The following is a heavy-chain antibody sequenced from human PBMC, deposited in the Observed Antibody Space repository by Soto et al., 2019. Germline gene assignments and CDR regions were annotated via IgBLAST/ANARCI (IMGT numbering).Heavy chain of an antibody. Sequence: PGGSLRLSCAASGFTFSSYAMSWVRQAPGKGLEWVSAISGSGGSTYYADSVKGRFTISRDNSKNTLYLQMNSLRAEDTAVYYCANAHLYSNYIPWFDPWGQGTLVTVSS. V-gene: IGHV3-23*01. CDR2: ISGSGGST. CDR3: ANAHLYSNYIPWFDP. D-gene: IGHD4-4*01. CDR1: GFTFSSYA. J-gene: IGHJ5*02.